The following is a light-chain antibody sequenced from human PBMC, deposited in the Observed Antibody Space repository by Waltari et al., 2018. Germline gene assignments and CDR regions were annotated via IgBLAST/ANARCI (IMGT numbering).Light chain of an antibody. V-gene: IGLV2-8*01. CDR1: SSDGGGYNY. J-gene: IGLJ2*01. CDR2: EVT. CDR3: CAYAGNTEV. Sequence: QSALAQPPSASGSPGQSVTISCTGTSSDGGGYNYVSWYQQHPGRAPRLIIYEVTKRPSGVPVRFSGSKSGNTASLTVSGLQADDEADYHCCAYAGNTEVFGGGTRLTVL.